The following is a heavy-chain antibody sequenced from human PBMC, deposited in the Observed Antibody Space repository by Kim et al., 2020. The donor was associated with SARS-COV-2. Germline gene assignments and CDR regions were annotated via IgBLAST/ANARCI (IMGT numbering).Heavy chain of an antibody. D-gene: IGHD6-13*01. CDR3: ASFSSLYLGGMDD. Sequence: GGSLRLSCAASGFTFSSYSMNWVRQAPGKGLEWVSSISSSSSYIYYADSVKGRFTISRDNAKNSLYLQMNSLRAEDTAVYYCASFSSLYLGGMDDWGQGTPVTVSS. V-gene: IGHV3-21*01. CDR2: ISSSSSYI. J-gene: IGHJ6*02. CDR1: GFTFSSYS.